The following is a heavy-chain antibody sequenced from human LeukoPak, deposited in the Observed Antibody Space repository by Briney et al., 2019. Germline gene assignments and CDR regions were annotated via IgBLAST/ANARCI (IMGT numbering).Heavy chain of an antibody. Sequence: GRSLRLSCAASGFTLSSYGMHWVRQAPGKGLEWVAVISYDGSNKYYADSVKGRFTISRDNSKNTLYLQMNSLRAEDTAVYYCAKNYGHPTKNYYMDVWGKGTTVTVSS. D-gene: IGHD3-16*01. V-gene: IGHV3-30*18. CDR1: GFTLSSYG. J-gene: IGHJ6*03. CDR2: ISYDGSNK. CDR3: AKNYGHPTKNYYMDV.